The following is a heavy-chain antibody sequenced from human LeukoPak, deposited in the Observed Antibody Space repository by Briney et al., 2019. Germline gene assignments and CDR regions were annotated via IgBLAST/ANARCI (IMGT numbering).Heavy chain of an antibody. J-gene: IGHJ6*03. CDR1: GGSISSGSYY. D-gene: IGHD2-8*01. CDR3: ARDIPLYCTNGVCPFSDYYYYMDV. Sequence: PSDTLSLTCTVSGGSISSGSYYWSWIRQPAGKGLEWIGRIYTSGSTNYNPSLKSRVTISVDPSKNQFSLKLSSVTAADTAVYYCARDIPLYCTNGVCPFSDYYYYMDVWGKGTTVTVSS. V-gene: IGHV4-61*02. CDR2: IYTSGST.